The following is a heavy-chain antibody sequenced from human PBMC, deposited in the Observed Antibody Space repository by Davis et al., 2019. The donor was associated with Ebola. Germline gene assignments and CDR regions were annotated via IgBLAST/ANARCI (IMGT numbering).Heavy chain of an antibody. CDR3: ARPAGSGSYG. Sequence: GESLKISCAASGFTFSSYSMNWVRQAPGKGLEWVSYISSSSSTIYYADSVKGRFTISRDNAKNSLYLQMNSLRDEDTAVYYCARPAGSGSYGWGQGTLVTVSS. CDR2: ISSSSSTI. CDR1: GFTFSSYS. D-gene: IGHD1-26*01. V-gene: IGHV3-48*02. J-gene: IGHJ4*02.